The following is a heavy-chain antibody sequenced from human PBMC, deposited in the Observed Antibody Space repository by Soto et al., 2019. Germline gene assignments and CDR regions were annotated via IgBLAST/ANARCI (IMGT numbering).Heavy chain of an antibody. CDR2: IKSKTDGRTT. CDR3: TTEVYYDILTGYYPSDY. V-gene: IGHV3-15*01. Sequence: EVQLVESGGGLVKPGGSLRLSCAASGFTFSNAWMSWVRQAPGKGLEWVGRIKSKTDGRTTDYAAPVKGRFTISRDDSKNTLYLQMNSLKTEDTAVYYCTTEVYYDILTGYYPSDYWGQGTLVTVSS. D-gene: IGHD3-9*01. J-gene: IGHJ4*02. CDR1: GFTFSNAW.